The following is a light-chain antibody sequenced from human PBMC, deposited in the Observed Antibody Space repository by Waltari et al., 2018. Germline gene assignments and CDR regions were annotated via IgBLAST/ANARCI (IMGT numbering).Light chain of an antibody. V-gene: IGLV8-61*01. CDR3: VLYLGSDTWV. Sequence: QTVVTQEPSFSVSPGGTVTLTCGLTSGSVSTNYYPSWYQQTPGQAPRALIYNTSSRSSGVPDRFSGSILGNKAALTITGAQADDESDYYCVLYLGSDTWVFGGGTKLTVL. CDR1: SGSVSTNYY. CDR2: NTS. J-gene: IGLJ3*02.